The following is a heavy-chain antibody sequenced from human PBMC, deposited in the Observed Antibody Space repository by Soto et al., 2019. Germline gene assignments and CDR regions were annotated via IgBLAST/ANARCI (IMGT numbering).Heavy chain of an antibody. CDR1: GGSISSYY. CDR3: ARVGILQAFDS. V-gene: IGHV4-59*08. D-gene: IGHD5-18*01. CDR2: IYYSGST. Sequence: SETLSLTCTVSGGSISSYYWSWIRQPPGKGLEWIGYIYYSGSTNYNPSLKSRVTISVDTSKNQFSLKLSSVTAADTAVYYCARVGILQAFDSWGQGTMVTVSS. J-gene: IGHJ3*02.